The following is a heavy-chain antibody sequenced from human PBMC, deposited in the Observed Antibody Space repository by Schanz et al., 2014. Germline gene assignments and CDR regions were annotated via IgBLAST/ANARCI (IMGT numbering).Heavy chain of an antibody. V-gene: IGHV4-39*01. CDR1: GDSISSTSYY. J-gene: IGHJ3*02. CDR3: ARGAKEPYCSGGSCYAFDI. D-gene: IGHD2-15*01. Sequence: QLQMQESGPGLVKPSETLSLTCSVSGDSISSTSYYWGWIRQPPGKGLEWIGSIYYSGSTYYNASLKSRVTISVDPSKNQFSLKLTSVTAADSAVYYCARGAKEPYCSGGSCYAFDIWGQGTMVTVSS. CDR2: IYYSGST.